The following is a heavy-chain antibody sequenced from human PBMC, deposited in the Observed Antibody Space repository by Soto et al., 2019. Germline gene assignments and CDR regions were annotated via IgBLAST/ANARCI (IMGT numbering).Heavy chain of an antibody. CDR3: AKDADWLLTRIYGMDV. D-gene: IGHD3-9*01. CDR2: ISYDGSNK. J-gene: IGHJ6*02. Sequence: QVQLVESGGGVVQPGRSLRLSCAASGFTFSSYGMHWVRQAPGKGLEWVAVISYDGSNKYYADSVKGRFTISRDNSKNTLYLQMNSLRAEDTAVYYCAKDADWLLTRIYGMDVWGQGTTVTVSS. V-gene: IGHV3-30*18. CDR1: GFTFSSYG.